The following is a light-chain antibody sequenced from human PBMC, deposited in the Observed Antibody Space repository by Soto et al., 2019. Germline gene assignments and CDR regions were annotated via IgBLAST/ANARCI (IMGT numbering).Light chain of an antibody. CDR2: EGS. V-gene: IGLV2-23*01. Sequence: QSALTQPASVSGSPGQSITISCSGTSTDVGRFDLVSWYQQHPGKAPKLMIFEGSKRASGISNRFSGSTSGNTASLTISGLQAEDECDYFCCSYVASSTLVFGGGTKLTVL. CDR3: CSYVASSTLV. J-gene: IGLJ3*02. CDR1: STDVGRFDL.